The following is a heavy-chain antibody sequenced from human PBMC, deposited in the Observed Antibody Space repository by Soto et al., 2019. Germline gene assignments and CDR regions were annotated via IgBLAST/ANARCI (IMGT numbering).Heavy chain of an antibody. CDR2: INAGNGNT. Sequence: GASVKVSCKASGYTFTSYAMHWVRQAPGQRLEWMGWINAGNGNTKYSQKFQGRVTITRDTSASTAYMELSSLRSEDTAVYYCARVYCSGGSCYSGVRYFDYWGQGTLVTVS. CDR3: ARVYCSGGSCYSGVRYFDY. CDR1: GYTFTSYA. D-gene: IGHD2-15*01. V-gene: IGHV1-3*01. J-gene: IGHJ4*02.